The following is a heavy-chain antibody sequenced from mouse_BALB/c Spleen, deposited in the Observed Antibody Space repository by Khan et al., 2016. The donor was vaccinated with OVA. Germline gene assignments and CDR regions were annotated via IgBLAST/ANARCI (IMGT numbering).Heavy chain of an antibody. J-gene: IGHJ3*01. V-gene: IGHV3-8*02. CDR2: IIYTGYT. CDR3: ARSTYRDAFVY. CDR1: GDSITSGY. Sequence: EVQLQESGPSLVKPSQTLSLTCSVTGDSITSGYWNWIRKFPGNKLEYMGYIIYTGYTYYNPSLKSRIFITRHTSKNQYYLQLSSVTDEDTATYSCARSTYRDAFVYWGQGTLVTVSA. D-gene: IGHD2-12*01.